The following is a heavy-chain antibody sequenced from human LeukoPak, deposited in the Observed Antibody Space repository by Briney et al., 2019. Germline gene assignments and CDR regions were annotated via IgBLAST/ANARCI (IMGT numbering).Heavy chain of an antibody. V-gene: IGHV1-2*06. CDR2: INHNSGGT. CDR1: GYTFIDYF. Sequence: GASVKVSCKASGYTFIDYFIHWVRQAPGQGLEWMGRINHNSGGTNYAQNFQGRVTMTRDTSISTAYMELSSLRSDDTAVYYCARDLPSTSNWEFDYWGQGTLVTVSS. D-gene: IGHD7-27*01. CDR3: ARDLPSTSNWEFDY. J-gene: IGHJ4*02.